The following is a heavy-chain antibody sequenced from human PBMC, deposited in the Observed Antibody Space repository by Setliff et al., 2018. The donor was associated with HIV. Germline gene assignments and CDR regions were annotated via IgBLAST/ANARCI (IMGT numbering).Heavy chain of an antibody. Sequence: ASVKVSCKASGPTFSTYLFTWVRQAPGQGFEWMGGIIPILGTEKYAQKFHGRVTLTADMSTNTAYMELRSLTSEDTAVYYCARDHQTMLWLDYWGQGTLVTVSS. CDR2: IIPILGTE. CDR1: GPTFSTYL. V-gene: IGHV1-69*10. D-gene: IGHD2-21*01. CDR3: ARDHQTMLWLDY. J-gene: IGHJ4*02.